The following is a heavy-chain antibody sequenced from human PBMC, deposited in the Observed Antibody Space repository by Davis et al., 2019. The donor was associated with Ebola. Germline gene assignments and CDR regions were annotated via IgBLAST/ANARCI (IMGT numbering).Heavy chain of an antibody. CDR3: ARDSTAEPGTVAHHHY. CDR2: VSSDGNTK. Sequence: GESLKISCAASGFTFNNQGMHWVRQAPGKGLEWVAVVSSDGNTKYYVDSVKGRFTISRDNSDNPLYLQMNSLSSEDTAVYYCARDSTAEPGTVAHHHYWGQGTLVTVSS. CDR1: GFTFNNQG. D-gene: IGHD6-13*01. J-gene: IGHJ4*02. V-gene: IGHV3-30*03.